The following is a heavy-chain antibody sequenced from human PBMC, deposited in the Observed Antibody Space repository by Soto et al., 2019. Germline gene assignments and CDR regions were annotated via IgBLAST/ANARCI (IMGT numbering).Heavy chain of an antibody. CDR2: IIPIFGTA. J-gene: IGHJ6*02. CDR3: AREGPTSGMLRGVIYYYYGMDV. D-gene: IGHD3-10*01. CDR1: GGTFSSYA. V-gene: IGHV1-69*13. Sequence: ASVKVSCKASGGTFSSYAISWVRQAPGQGLEWMGGIIPIFGTANYAQKFQGRVTITADESTSTAYMELSSLRSEDTAVYYCAREGPTSGMLRGVIYYYYGMDVWGQGTTVTVSS.